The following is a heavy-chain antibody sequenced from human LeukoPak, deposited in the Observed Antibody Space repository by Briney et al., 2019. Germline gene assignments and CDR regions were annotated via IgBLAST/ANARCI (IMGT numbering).Heavy chain of an antibody. CDR1: GYTLTELS. CDR3: ATEAPKAARTPFDAFDI. CDR2: FNPEDGET. J-gene: IGHJ3*02. Sequence: ASVKVSCKVSGYTLTELSMHWVRQAPGKGLEWMGGFNPEDGETIYEQQFQGRVTMTEDTSTDTAYMELSSLRSEDTAVYYCATEAPKAARTPFDAFDIWGQGTMVTVSS. D-gene: IGHD6-6*01. V-gene: IGHV1-24*01.